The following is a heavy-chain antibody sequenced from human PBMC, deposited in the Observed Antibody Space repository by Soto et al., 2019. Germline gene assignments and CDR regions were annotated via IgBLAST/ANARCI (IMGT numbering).Heavy chain of an antibody. V-gene: IGHV3-30*18. D-gene: IGHD6-19*01. Sequence: VQLVESGGGVVQPGRSLRLSCAASGFTFSDYAMHWVRQAPGKGLEWVAVVSHDGRNTHYADSVKGRFTISRDSSMNTVSLEMTSLRAEDTAVYYCAKGRRQWLVTSDFNYWGQGALVTVSS. J-gene: IGHJ4*02. CDR3: AKGRRQWLVTSDFNY. CDR1: GFTFSDYA. CDR2: VSHDGRNT.